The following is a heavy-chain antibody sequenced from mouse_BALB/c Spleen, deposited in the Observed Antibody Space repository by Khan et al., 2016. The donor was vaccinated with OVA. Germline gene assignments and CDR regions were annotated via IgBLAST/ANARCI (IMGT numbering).Heavy chain of an antibody. V-gene: IGHV8-8*01. J-gene: IGHJ4*01. Sequence: QVTLKESGPGILQPSQTLSLTCSLSGFSLSSSGMGVAWIRQPSGKGLEWLAHIWWDDDKRYNPALTSRLTISKDTSSNQVLLKIASADTADTATYYCARIGWLLDYAMDYWGQGTSVTVSA. CDR2: IWWDDDK. D-gene: IGHD2-3*01. CDR1: GFSLSSSGMG. CDR3: ARIGWLLDYAMDY.